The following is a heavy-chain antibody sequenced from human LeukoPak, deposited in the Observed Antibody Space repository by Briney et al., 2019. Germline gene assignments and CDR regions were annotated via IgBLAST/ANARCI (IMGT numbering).Heavy chain of an antibody. J-gene: IGHJ4*02. Sequence: PGGSLRLSCAASRFTFSSYSMNWVRQAPGKGLEWVSSISSSGSYIYYADSVKGRFTVSRDNSKNTLYLQMNSLRPEDTAIYYCAKRNTMVRGGPCFDYWGQGLLVTVSS. CDR2: ISSSGSYI. CDR1: RFTFSSYS. D-gene: IGHD3-10*01. V-gene: IGHV3-21*04. CDR3: AKRNTMVRGGPCFDY.